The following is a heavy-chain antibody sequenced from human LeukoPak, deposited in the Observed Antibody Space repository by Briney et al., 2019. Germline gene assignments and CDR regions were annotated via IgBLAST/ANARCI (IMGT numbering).Heavy chain of an antibody. D-gene: IGHD3-9*01. CDR2: IESDGSIQ. CDR1: GFTFRSYG. Sequence: GGSLRLSCEASGFTFRSYGLHWVRQAPGKGLEWVAYIESDGSIQYYADSVKGRFTISRDNSKNTLYLQMNSLRAEDTAVYYCAKVLRGYDILTGSYFDYWGQGTLVTVSS. V-gene: IGHV3-30*02. CDR3: AKVLRGYDILTGSYFDY. J-gene: IGHJ4*02.